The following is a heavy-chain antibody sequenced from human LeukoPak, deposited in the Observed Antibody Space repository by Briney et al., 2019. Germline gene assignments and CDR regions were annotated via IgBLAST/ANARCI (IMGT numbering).Heavy chain of an antibody. D-gene: IGHD3-22*01. J-gene: IGHJ3*02. CDR2: IVVGSGNT. CDR3: AAFGSSGYKDAFDI. Sequence: GTSVKVSCKASGFTFTSSAMQWVRQARGRRLEWIGWIVVGSGNTNCAQKFQERVTITRDMSTSTAYMELSSLRSEDTAVYYCAAFGSSGYKDAFDIWGQGTMVTVSS. CDR1: GFTFTSSA. V-gene: IGHV1-58*02.